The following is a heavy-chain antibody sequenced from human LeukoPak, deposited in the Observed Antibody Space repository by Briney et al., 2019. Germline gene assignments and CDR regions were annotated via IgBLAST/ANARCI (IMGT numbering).Heavy chain of an antibody. J-gene: IGHJ4*02. CDR2: IIPIFGTA. Sequence: ASVKVSCKASGGTFSSYAISWVRQAPGQGLEWMGGIIPIFGTANYAQKFQGRVTITADESTSTAYMELSSLRSEDTAVYYCASLWNPSMYYYDSSGYYLFDYWGQGTLVTVSS. CDR1: GGTFSSYA. D-gene: IGHD3-22*01. CDR3: ASLWNPSMYYYDSSGYYLFDY. V-gene: IGHV1-69*01.